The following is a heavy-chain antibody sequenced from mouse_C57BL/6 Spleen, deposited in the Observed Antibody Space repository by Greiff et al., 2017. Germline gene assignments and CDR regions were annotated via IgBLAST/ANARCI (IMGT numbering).Heavy chain of an antibody. CDR1: GYTFTSYW. J-gene: IGHJ2*01. D-gene: IGHD2-4*01. Sequence: QVQLQQPGAELVKPGASVKMSCKASGYTFTSYWITWVKQRPGQGLEWIGDIYPGSGSTNYNEKFKSKATLTVDTSSSTAYMQLSSLTSEDSAVYYCARWGYDDDEGDYWGQGTTLTVSA. V-gene: IGHV1-55*01. CDR2: IYPGSGST. CDR3: ARWGYDDDEGDY.